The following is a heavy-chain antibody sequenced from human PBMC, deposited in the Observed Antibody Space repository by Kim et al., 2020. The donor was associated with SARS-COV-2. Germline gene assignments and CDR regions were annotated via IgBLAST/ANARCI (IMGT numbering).Heavy chain of an antibody. CDR3: ARGMAGNGDY. J-gene: IGHJ4*02. CDR1: GYTFTSYD. Sequence: ASVKVSCKASGYTFTSYDINWVRQATGQGLVWMGWMNPNSGNTGYAQKFQGRVTMTRNNSISTAYMELSSLRSEDTAVYYCARGMAGNGDYWGQGTLVTVTS. D-gene: IGHD6-19*01. CDR2: MNPNSGNT. V-gene: IGHV1-8*01.